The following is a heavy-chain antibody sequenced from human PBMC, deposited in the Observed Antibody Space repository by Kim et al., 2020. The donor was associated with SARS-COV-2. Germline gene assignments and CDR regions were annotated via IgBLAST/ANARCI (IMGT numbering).Heavy chain of an antibody. CDR1: GGSISSSSYY. V-gene: IGHV4-39*01. CDR3: ARHRIWLPDWYFDL. J-gene: IGHJ2*01. CDR2: IYYSGST. D-gene: IGHD2-15*01. Sequence: SETLSLTCTVSGGSISSSSYYWGWIRQPPGKGLEWIGSIYYSGSTYYNPSLKSRVTISVDTSKNQFSLKLSSVTAADTAVYYCARHRIWLPDWYFDLWGRGTLVTVSS.